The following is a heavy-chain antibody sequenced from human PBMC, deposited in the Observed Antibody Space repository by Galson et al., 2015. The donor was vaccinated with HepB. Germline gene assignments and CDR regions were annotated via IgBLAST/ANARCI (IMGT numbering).Heavy chain of an antibody. CDR3: ARVRDGYNSDAFDI. CDR2: INAGNGNT. V-gene: IGHV1-3*01. J-gene: IGHJ3*02. Sequence: YAMHWVRQAPGQRLEWMGWINAGNGNTKYSQKFQGRVTITRDTSASTAYMELSSLRSEDTAVYYCARVRDGYNSDAFDIWGQGTMVTVSS. D-gene: IGHD5-24*01. CDR1: YA.